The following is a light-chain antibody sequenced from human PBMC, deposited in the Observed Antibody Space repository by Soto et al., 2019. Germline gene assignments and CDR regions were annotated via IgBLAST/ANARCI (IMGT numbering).Light chain of an antibody. CDR2: EVS. CDR1: SSEVGAYDY. CDR3: SSYTSRSTRV. Sequence: QSVLTQPASVSGSPGQSITISCTGTSSEVGAYDYVSWYQQHPDKAPKLMIYEVSNRPSGVSNRFSGAKSVNTATLTISGLQAEDEADYYCSSYTSRSTRVFGTGTKLTVL. J-gene: IGLJ1*01. V-gene: IGLV2-14*03.